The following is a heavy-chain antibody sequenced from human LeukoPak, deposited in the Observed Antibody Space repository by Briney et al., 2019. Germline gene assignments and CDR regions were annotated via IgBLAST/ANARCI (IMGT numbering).Heavy chain of an antibody. V-gene: IGHV3-23*01. CDR3: AKGLKLLFSHAFDI. Sequence: PGGSLRLSCAASAFTFSSYAMSWVRQAPGKGLQWVSAISGSGGSTYYADSVKGRFTISRDNSKNTLYLQMNSLRAEDTAVYYCAKGLKLLFSHAFDIWGQGTMVTVSS. CDR1: AFTFSSYA. D-gene: IGHD2-21*02. J-gene: IGHJ3*02. CDR2: ISGSGGST.